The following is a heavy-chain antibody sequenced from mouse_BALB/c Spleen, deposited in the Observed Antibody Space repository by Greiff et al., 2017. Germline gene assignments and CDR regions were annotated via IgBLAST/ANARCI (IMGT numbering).Heavy chain of an antibody. CDR2: ISSGSSTI. D-gene: IGHD1-2*01. Sequence: EVKVVESGGGLVQPGGSRKLSCAASGFTFSSFGMHWVRQAPEKGLEWVAYISSGSSTIYYADTVKGRFTISRDNPKNTLFLQMTSLRSEDTAMYYCAREEVTTATDCYFDVWGAGTTVTVSS. CDR1: GFTFSSFG. J-gene: IGHJ1*01. V-gene: IGHV5-17*02. CDR3: AREEVTTATDCYFDV.